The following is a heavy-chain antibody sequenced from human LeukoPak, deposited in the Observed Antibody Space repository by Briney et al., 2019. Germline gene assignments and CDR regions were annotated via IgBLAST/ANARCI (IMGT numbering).Heavy chain of an antibody. CDR2: IYGSGST. J-gene: IGHJ5*02. Sequence: SETLSLTCTVSGDSITSGNFYWSWIRQPGGKGLEWIGRIYGSGSTNYSPSLRSRVTISIDTSKNQFSLKLNSVTAADTAVYYCARGWGSTSSNYFDPWGQGILLTVSS. V-gene: IGHV4-61*02. CDR3: ARGWGSTSSNYFDP. D-gene: IGHD2-2*01. CDR1: GDSITSGNFY.